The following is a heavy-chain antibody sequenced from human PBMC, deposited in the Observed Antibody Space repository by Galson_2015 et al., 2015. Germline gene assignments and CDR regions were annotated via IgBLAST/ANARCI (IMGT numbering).Heavy chain of an antibody. J-gene: IGHJ4*02. CDR1: GFTFSDYY. D-gene: IGHD1-26*01. V-gene: IGHV3-11*01. CDR3: ARDEMVYAYSGNYFPDY. CDR2: ISSSGSTI. Sequence: SLRLSCAASGFTFSDYYMSWLRQAPGKGLEWVSYISSSGSTIYYADSVKGRFTISRDNAKNSLYLQMNSLRAEDTAVYYCARDEMVYAYSGNYFPDYWGQGTLVTVSS.